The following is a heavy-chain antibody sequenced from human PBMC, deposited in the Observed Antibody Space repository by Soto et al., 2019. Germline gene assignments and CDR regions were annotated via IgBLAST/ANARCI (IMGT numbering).Heavy chain of an antibody. CDR2: IYYSGST. V-gene: IGHV4-59*08. D-gene: IGHD5-18*01. CDR3: ARRHGYGSTGWFDP. Sequence: QVQLQESGPGLVKPSETLSLTCTVSGGSISSYYWSWIRQPPGKGLEWIGYIYYSGSTNYNPSLKSRVTXXVXTXXNQFSRKLSSVTAADTAVYYCARRHGYGSTGWFDPWGQGTLVTVSS. CDR1: GGSISSYY. J-gene: IGHJ5*02.